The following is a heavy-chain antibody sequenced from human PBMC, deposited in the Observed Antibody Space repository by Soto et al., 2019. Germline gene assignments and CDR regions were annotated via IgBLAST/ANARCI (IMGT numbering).Heavy chain of an antibody. Sequence: SETLSLTCTVSGGSISSYYWSWIRQPPGKGLEWIGYIYYSGSTNYNPSLKSRVTISVDTSKNQFSLKLSSVTAADTAVYYCARDPRKVCSGGSCYPYVMDVWGQGTTVTVSS. V-gene: IGHV4-59*01. CDR1: GGSISSYY. J-gene: IGHJ6*02. CDR2: IYYSGST. D-gene: IGHD2-15*01. CDR3: ARDPRKVCSGGSCYPYVMDV.